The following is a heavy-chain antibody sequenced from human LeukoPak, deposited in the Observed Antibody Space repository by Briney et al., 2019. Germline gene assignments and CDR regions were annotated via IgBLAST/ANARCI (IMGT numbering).Heavy chain of an antibody. D-gene: IGHD3-22*01. J-gene: IGHJ4*02. CDR2: IYYSGST. CDR1: GGSISSYY. CDR3: AAGGSSGYYLVY. Sequence: SETLSLTCTVSGGSISSYYWSWIPQPPGKGLEWIGYIYYSGSTTYKPSLKSRVTISVDTSKNQFSLKLSSVTAADTAVYYCAAGGSSGYYLVYWGQGTLVTVSS. V-gene: IGHV4-59*08.